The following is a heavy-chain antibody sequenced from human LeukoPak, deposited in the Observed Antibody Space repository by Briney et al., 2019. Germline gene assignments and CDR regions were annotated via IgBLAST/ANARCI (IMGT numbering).Heavy chain of an antibody. CDR1: GGSISSYY. Sequence: PSETLSLTCTVSGGSISSYYWSWIRQPPGKGLEWIGYIYYSGSTNYNPSLKSRVTISVDTSKNQFSLKLSSVTAADTAVYYCARALGIVGATTFDYWGQGTLVTVSS. CDR2: IYYSGST. J-gene: IGHJ4*02. D-gene: IGHD1-26*01. CDR3: ARALGIVGATTFDY. V-gene: IGHV4-59*01.